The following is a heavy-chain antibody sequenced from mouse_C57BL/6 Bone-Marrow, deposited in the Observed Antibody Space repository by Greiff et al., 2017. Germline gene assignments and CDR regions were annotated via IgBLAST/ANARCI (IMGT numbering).Heavy chain of an antibody. CDR2: IYPGDGDT. V-gene: IGHV1-80*01. D-gene: IGHD1-1*01. CDR3: ARAYGSPFAY. J-gene: IGHJ3*01. Sequence: VQLKESGAELVKPGASVKISCKASGYAFSSYWMNWVKQRPGKGLEWIGQIYPGDGDTNYNGKFKGKATLTADKSSSTAYMQLSSLTSEDAAVYFCARAYGSPFAYWGQGTLVTVSA. CDR1: GYAFSSYW.